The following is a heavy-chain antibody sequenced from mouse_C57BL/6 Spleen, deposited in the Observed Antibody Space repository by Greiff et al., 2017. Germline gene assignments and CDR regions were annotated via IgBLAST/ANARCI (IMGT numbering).Heavy chain of an antibody. J-gene: IGHJ1*03. CDR2: ISDGGSYT. V-gene: IGHV5-4*01. Sequence: EVQLVESGGGLVKPGGSLKLSCAASGFTFSSYAMSWVRQTPEKRLEWVATISDGGSYTYYPDNVKGRFTISRDNAKNNLYLQMSHLKSEDTAMYYCAREATTVVAHWYFDVWGTGTTVTVSS. D-gene: IGHD1-1*01. CDR3: AREATTVVAHWYFDV. CDR1: GFTFSSYA.